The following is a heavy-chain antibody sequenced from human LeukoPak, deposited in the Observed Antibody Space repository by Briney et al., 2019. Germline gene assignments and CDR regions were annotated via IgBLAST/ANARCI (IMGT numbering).Heavy chain of an antibody. CDR1: GFTFSSYG. V-gene: IGHV3-30*18. Sequence: PGRSLRLSCAASGFTFSSYGMHWVRQAPGKGLEWVAVISYDGSNKYYADSVKGRFTISRDNSKNTLYLQMNSLRAEDTAVYYCAKLNNAGYCTDGVCDYWGQGTLVTVSS. D-gene: IGHD2-8*01. CDR3: AKLNNAGYCTDGVCDY. J-gene: IGHJ4*02. CDR2: ISYDGSNK.